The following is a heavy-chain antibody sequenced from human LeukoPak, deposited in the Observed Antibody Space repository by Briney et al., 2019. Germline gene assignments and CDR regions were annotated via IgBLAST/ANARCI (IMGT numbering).Heavy chain of an antibody. V-gene: IGHV3-21*06. CDR3: AGGYCSAGSCYKGDY. D-gene: IGHD2-15*01. Sequence: GGSLRLSYAASGFTFSTYTMNWVRQAPGKGLEWISAISSSTTYIYYADSVKGRFTISRDNAKNSLFLQMNSLRAEDTAVYYCAGGYCSAGSCYKGDYWGQGTLVTVSS. J-gene: IGHJ4*02. CDR1: GFTFSTYT. CDR2: ISSSTTYI.